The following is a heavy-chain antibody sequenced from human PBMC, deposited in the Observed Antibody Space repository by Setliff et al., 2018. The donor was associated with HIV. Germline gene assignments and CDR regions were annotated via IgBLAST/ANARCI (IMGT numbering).Heavy chain of an antibody. J-gene: IGHJ4*02. V-gene: IGHV3-21*01. CDR2: ISSSSSYI. Sequence: PGGSLRLSCAASGFTFDDYGMSWVRQAPGKGLEWVSSISSSSSYIYYADSVKGRFTISRDNAKNSLYLQMNSLRAEDTAVYYCARAEVAMVRGHDYWGQGTLVTVSS. D-gene: IGHD3-10*01. CDR1: GFTFDDYG. CDR3: ARAEVAMVRGHDY.